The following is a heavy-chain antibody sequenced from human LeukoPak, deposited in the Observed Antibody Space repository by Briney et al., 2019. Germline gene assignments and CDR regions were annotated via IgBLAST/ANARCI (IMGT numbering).Heavy chain of an antibody. Sequence: GGSLRLSRVASRFTFSSYSMNWVRQAPGKGLEWVSSISSSSSYIYYADSVKGRFTISRDNAKNSLYLQMNSLRAEDTAVYYCARDPANSLDYDFWSGYYLDYWGQGTLVTVSS. CDR1: RFTFSSYS. V-gene: IGHV3-21*01. CDR3: ARDPANSLDYDFWSGYYLDY. CDR2: ISSSSSYI. J-gene: IGHJ4*02. D-gene: IGHD3-3*01.